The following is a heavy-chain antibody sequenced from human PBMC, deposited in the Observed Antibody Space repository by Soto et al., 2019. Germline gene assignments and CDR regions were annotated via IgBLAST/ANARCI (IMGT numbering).Heavy chain of an antibody. D-gene: IGHD6-19*01. V-gene: IGHV1-69*13. CDR3: ASAGRDVAVAAEDGHYFDY. Sequence: SVKVSCKASGGTFSSYAISWVRQAPGQGLEWMGGIIPIFGTANYAQKFQGRVTITADESTSTAYMELSSLRSEDTAVYYCASAGRDVAVAAEDGHYFDYWGQGNLVTVSS. CDR1: GGTFSSYA. CDR2: IIPIFGTA. J-gene: IGHJ4*02.